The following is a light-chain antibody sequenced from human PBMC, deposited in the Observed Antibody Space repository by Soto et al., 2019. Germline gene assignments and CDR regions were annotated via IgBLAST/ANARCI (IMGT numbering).Light chain of an antibody. V-gene: IGKV1-9*01. CDR1: QDIARY. CDR3: QYLNSFPLT. Sequence: IQLTQSPSSLSASVGDRVTITCRASQDIARYVGWYQQKPGKAPKLLFYLAYILQHGVPSRFSGSGAGTDFTLSIGSLQPEDSASYYCQYLNSFPLTFGGGTEVEIK. CDR2: LAY. J-gene: IGKJ4*01.